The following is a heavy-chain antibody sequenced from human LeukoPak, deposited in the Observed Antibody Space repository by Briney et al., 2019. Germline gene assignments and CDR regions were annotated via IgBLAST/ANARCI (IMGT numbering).Heavy chain of an antibody. CDR3: TRERRLRHSSSGAFDI. V-gene: IGHV3-49*04. D-gene: IGHD6-6*01. CDR1: GFTFCGYV. CDR2: LRSKAYGGTT. Sequence: GGSPRLSRTASGFTFCGYVISWVPQGPGEGAEWGGFLRSKAYGGTTEYAASVKGRFTISRDDSKSIAYLQMNSLKTEDTAVYYCTRERRLRHSSSGAFDIWGQGTMVTVSS. J-gene: IGHJ3*02.